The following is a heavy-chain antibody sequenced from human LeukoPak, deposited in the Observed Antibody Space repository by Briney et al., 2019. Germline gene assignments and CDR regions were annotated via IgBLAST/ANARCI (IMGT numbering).Heavy chain of an antibody. J-gene: IGHJ6*04. CDR1: GGSISSYY. Sequence: SETLSLTCTVSGGSISSYYWSWIRQPPGKGLEWIGYIYYSGSTNYNPSLKNRVTISVDTSKNQFSLKLSSVTAADTAVYYCARQRFGMDVWGKGTTVTVSS. CDR3: ARQRFGMDV. CDR2: IYYSGST. V-gene: IGHV4-59*08.